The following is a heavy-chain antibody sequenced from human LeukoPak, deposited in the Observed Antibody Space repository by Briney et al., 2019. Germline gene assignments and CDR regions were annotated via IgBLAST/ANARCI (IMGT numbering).Heavy chain of an antibody. D-gene: IGHD2-15*01. V-gene: IGHV3-23*01. CDR1: GVTFSSYA. CDR2: ISSSGGST. Sequence: GGSLRLSCAVSGVTFSSYARSWVRQAPGKGLEWVSGISSSGGSTYYADSVKGGFTIARENTKNTLYMQMNSRTAEATPVYYCATCRSGGKPYYFDYWGQGTPVTVSS. J-gene: IGHJ4*02. CDR3: ATCRSGGKPYYFDY.